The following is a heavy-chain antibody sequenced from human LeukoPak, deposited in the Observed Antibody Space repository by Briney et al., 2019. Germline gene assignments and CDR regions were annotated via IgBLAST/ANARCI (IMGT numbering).Heavy chain of an antibody. D-gene: IGHD2/OR15-2a*01. CDR1: GYTFTSYY. V-gene: IGHV1-46*01. CDR3: ARHKEVGDYYYFDY. CDR2: INPSGGST. Sequence: ASVKVSCXASGYTFTSYYMHWVRQAPGQGLGWMGIINPSGGSTSCTQKFQGRVTMTRDTSTTTVYMELSSLRSQDTAVYYCARHKEVGDYYYFDYWGQGTLVTVSS. J-gene: IGHJ4*02.